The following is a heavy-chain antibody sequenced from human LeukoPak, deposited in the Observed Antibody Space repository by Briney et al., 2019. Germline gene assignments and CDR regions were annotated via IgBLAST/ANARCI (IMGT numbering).Heavy chain of an antibody. J-gene: IGHJ4*02. D-gene: IGHD6-13*01. CDR2: INHSGST. CDR3: ASSGYSSSWGIDY. CDR1: GGSFSGYY. Sequence: SETLSLTCAVYGGSFSGYYWSWIRQPPGKGLEWIGEINHSGSTNYNPSLKSRVTISVDTSKNQFSLKLRSVTAADTAVYYCASSGYSSSWGIDYWGQGTLVAVSS. V-gene: IGHV4-34*01.